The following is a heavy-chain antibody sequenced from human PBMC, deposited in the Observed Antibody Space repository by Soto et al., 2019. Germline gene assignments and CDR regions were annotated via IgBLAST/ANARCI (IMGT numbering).Heavy chain of an antibody. Sequence: GGSLRLSCAASGFTFSSYAMSWVRQPPGKGLEWVSAISGSGGSTYYADSVKGRFTISRDNSKNTLYLQMNSLRAEDTAVYYCAKATLYYDFWSAYWGQGTLVTVSS. V-gene: IGHV3-23*01. CDR3: AKATLYYDFWSAY. CDR2: ISGSGGST. J-gene: IGHJ4*02. D-gene: IGHD3-3*01. CDR1: GFTFSSYA.